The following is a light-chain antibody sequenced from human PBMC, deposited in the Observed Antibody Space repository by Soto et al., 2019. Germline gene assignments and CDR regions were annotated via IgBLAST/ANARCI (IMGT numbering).Light chain of an antibody. CDR1: QDISNH. CDR3: QQYVHKIT. Sequence: DIQMTQSPSSLSASVGDRVTITYQANQDISNHLHWYQQKPGKAPKLLIYDASNLETGVPSRFSGSGSGTDFTFTISSLQPDDIATYYCQQYVHKITFGGGTKVEIK. CDR2: DAS. J-gene: IGKJ4*01. V-gene: IGKV1-33*01.